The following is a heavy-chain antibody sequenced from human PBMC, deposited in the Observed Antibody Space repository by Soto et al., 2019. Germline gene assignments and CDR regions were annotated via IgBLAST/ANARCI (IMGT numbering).Heavy chain of an antibody. D-gene: IGHD2-8*01. V-gene: IGHV1-18*01. CDR3: ARAGYCTNGVCWYYFDY. CDR1: GYTFTSYG. Sequence: ASVKVSCKASGYTFTSYGISWVRQAPGQGLEWMGRIIPILGIANYAQKFQGRVTMTTDTSTSTAYMELRSLRSDDTAVYYCARAGYCTNGVCWYYFDYWGQGTPVTVSS. J-gene: IGHJ4*02. CDR2: IIPILGIA.